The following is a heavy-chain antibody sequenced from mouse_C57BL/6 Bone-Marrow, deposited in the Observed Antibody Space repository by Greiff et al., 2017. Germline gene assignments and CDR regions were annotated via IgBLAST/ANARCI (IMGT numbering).Heavy chain of an antibody. J-gene: IGHJ1*03. V-gene: IGHV1-4*01. D-gene: IGHD1-1*01. CDR2: INPSSGYT. CDR1: GYTFTSYP. CDR3: ARYYGSSYWYFDV. Sequence: QVQLQQSGAELARPGASVKMSCKASGYTFTSYPLHWVKQRPGQGLEWIGYINPSSGYTKYNQNFKDKATLTADKSSSTADMQLSSLTSEDSAVYYCARYYGSSYWYFDVWGTGTTVTVSS.